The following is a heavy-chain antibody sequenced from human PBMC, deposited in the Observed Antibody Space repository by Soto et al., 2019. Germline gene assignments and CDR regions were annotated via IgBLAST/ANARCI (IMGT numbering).Heavy chain of an antibody. CDR2: IYYSGST. CDR3: ARDGNGYAFDI. Sequence: SETLSLTCTVSGGSISSYYWSWIRQPPGKGLEWIGYIYYSGSTNYNPSLKSRVTISVDTSKNQFSLKLSSVTAADAAVYYCARDGNGYAFDIWGQGTMVTVSS. CDR1: GGSISSYY. V-gene: IGHV4-59*12. D-gene: IGHD2-8*01. J-gene: IGHJ3*02.